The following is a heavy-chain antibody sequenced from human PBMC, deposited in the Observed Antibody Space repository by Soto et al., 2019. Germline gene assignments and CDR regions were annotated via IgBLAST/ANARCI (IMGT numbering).Heavy chain of an antibody. D-gene: IGHD3-10*01. V-gene: IGHV4-39*01. CDR2: IYYSGDT. Sequence: SETLSLTCTVSGGSISRSRWGWIRQPPGKGLEWIGNIYYSGDTYYNPSLKSRLTISVDASKNQFSLKLSSVTAADTAVYYCARHYTFGSGSYSPYYFDAWGQGTLVTVSS. CDR3: ARHYTFGSGSYSPYYFDA. J-gene: IGHJ4*02. CDR1: GGSISRSR.